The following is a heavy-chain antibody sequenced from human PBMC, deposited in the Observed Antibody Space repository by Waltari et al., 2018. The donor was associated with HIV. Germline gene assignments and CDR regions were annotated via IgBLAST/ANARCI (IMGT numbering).Heavy chain of an antibody. CDR2: ISAHNGNT. V-gene: IGHV1-18*01. CDR1: GNTLTIYG. Sequence: QVQLVQSGAEVKKPGASVKVSCKASGNTLTIYGFTWVRQAPGQGLEWMGWISAHNGNTTYAQKFQGRVTMTTDTSTSTAYMELRSLRSDDTAVYYCARSPPQYDSSGYYCDYWGQGTLVTVSS. CDR3: ARSPPQYDSSGYYCDY. J-gene: IGHJ4*02. D-gene: IGHD3-22*01.